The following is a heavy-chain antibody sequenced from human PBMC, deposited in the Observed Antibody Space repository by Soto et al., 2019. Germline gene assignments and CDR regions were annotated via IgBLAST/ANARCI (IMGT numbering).Heavy chain of an antibody. CDR2: ISYDGSNK. V-gene: IGHV3-30*18. CDR3: AKESGYCSGGSCYSSNPAQGFDY. J-gene: IGHJ4*02. CDR1: GFTFSSYG. Sequence: GGSLRLSCAASGFTFSSYGMHWVRQAPGKGLEWVAVISYDGSNKYYADSVKGRFTISRDNSKNTLYLQMNSLRAEDTAVYYCAKESGYCSGGSCYSSNPAQGFDYWGQGTLVTVSS. D-gene: IGHD2-15*01.